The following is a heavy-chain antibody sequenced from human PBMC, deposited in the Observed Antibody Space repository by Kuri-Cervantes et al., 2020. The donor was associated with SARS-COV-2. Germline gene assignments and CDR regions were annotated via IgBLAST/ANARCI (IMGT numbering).Heavy chain of an antibody. Sequence: GESLKISCAASGFTFSSYSMNWVRQAPGKGLEWVGRIKSKTDGGTTDYAAPVKGRFTISRDDSKNTLYLQMNSLKTEDTAVYYCTTDPQYYDFWSGYYYYGMDVWGQGTTVTVSS. CDR1: GFTFSSYS. CDR2: IKSKTDGGTT. CDR3: TTDPQYYDFWSGYYYYGMDV. V-gene: IGHV3-15*01. J-gene: IGHJ6*02. D-gene: IGHD3-3*01.